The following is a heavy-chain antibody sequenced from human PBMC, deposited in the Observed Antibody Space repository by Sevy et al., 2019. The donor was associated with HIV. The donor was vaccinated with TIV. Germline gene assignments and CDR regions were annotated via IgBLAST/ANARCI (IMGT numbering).Heavy chain of an antibody. V-gene: IGHV3-15*01. CDR2: IKSKSDGEQT. D-gene: IGHD3-22*01. CDR3: ATAPGYYDSAPFDY. CDR1: GFTFNNAW. Sequence: GGSLRLSCAVSGFTFNNAWMNWVRQAPGTGLQWVGLIKSKSDGEQTDYAAPVKGRFTISRDDSKNTMFLQTNSLKIEDTAVYYCATAPGYYDSAPFDYWGPGTLVTVSS. J-gene: IGHJ4*02.